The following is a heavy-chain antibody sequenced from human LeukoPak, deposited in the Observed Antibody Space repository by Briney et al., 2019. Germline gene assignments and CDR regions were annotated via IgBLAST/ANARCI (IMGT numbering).Heavy chain of an antibody. CDR2: IYYSGST. CDR1: GGSISSSSYY. CDR3: ARHLRRPVVAATRGFDY. V-gene: IGHV4-39*01. Sequence: SETLSLTCTVSGGSISSSSYYWGWIRQPPGKGLEWIGSIYYSGSTYYNPSLKSRVTISVDTSKNQFSLKLSSVTAADTAVYYCARHLRRPVVAATRGFDYWGQGTLVTVSS. D-gene: IGHD2-15*01. J-gene: IGHJ4*02.